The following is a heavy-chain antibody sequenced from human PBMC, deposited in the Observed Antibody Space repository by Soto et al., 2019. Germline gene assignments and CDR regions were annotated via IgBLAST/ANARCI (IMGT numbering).Heavy chain of an antibody. CDR2: VYYTETT. D-gene: IGHD3-10*02. CDR1: GGSINSSDHF. CDR3: ARQRVLSTNMFITSFDP. V-gene: IGHV4-39*01. Sequence: PXATLSLTCSLSGGSINSSDHFWGWIRQTPGKGLEWIGSVYYTETTYYNPSLKSPVTISVETSRNTFSLKVNSVTAADTGIYYCARQRVLSTNMFITSFDPWGQGTLVTVSS. J-gene: IGHJ5*02.